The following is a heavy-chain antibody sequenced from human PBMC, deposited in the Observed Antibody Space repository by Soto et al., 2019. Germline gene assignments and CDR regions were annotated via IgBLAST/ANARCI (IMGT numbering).Heavy chain of an antibody. CDR3: ARARFDSWSHIYYGLDV. V-gene: IGHV4-34*01. CDR2: INHSGTT. CDR1: GGSFSGYP. D-gene: IGHD3-3*01. J-gene: IGHJ6*02. Sequence: SETLSLTCAVYGGSFSGYPWTWLRQPPGKGLEWIGEINHSGTTDYNPALKSRVTMSADTSKNQSSLRMTSVTAADTAVYYCARARFDSWSHIYYGLDVWGQGTTVTVSS.